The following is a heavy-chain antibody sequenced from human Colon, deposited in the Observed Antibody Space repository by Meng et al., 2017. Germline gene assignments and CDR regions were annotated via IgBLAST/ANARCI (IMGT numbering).Heavy chain of an antibody. CDR3: ARDRKHYGERGWFDP. V-gene: IGHV4-30-4*01. CDR1: VGSISSGDYY. J-gene: IGHJ5*02. D-gene: IGHD4-17*01. CDR2: IYYSGST. Sequence: QVQLPESGPGLVQPSQTLSLTCTVSVGSISSGDYYWSWIRQPPGKGLEWIGYIYYSGSTYSNASLKSRVTISIDRSKNQFSLKLSSVTAADTAVYYCARDRKHYGERGWFDPWGQGTLVTVSS.